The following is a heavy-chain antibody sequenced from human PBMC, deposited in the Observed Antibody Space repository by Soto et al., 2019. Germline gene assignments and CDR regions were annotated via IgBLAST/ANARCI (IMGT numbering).Heavy chain of an antibody. V-gene: IGHV3-15*07. CDR2: IKSKTDGGTT. J-gene: IGHJ6*02. Sequence: VQLVESGGGLVKPGGSLRLSCAASGFTFSNAWMNWVRQAPGKGLEWVGRIKSKTDGGTTDYAAPVKGRFTISRDDSKNTLYLQMNSLKTEDTAVYYCASTSCCLDGMDVWGQGTTVTVSS. CDR3: ASTSCCLDGMDV. D-gene: IGHD2-2*01. CDR1: GFTFSNAW.